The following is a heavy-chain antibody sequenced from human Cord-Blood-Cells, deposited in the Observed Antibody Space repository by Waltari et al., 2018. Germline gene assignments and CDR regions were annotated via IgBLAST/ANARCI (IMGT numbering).Heavy chain of an antibody. CDR2: ISAYNGNT. D-gene: IGHD6-6*01. CDR3: ASSNSSSSAFDI. CDR1: GYTFTIYG. V-gene: IGHV1-18*01. J-gene: IGHJ3*02. Sequence: QVQLVQSGAEVKKPGASVTVSCKASGYTFTIYGLSWLRQAPGQGLEWMGWISAYNGNTNYAQKLQGRVTMTTDTSTSTAYMELRSLRSDDTAVYYCASSNSSSSAFDIWGQGTMVTVSS.